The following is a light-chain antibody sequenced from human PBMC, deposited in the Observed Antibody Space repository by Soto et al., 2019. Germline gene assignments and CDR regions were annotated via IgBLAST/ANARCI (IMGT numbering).Light chain of an antibody. CDR1: QSVSSSY. Sequence: EIVLTQSPGTLSLSPGERATLSCRASQSVSSSYLAWYQQKPGQAPRLLIYGASSRATGIPDRFSGSGCGTDFSLTISRLEPEDFAVSYCQQYGGSPRGTFGQGTKVEIK. CDR3: QQYGGSPRGT. J-gene: IGKJ1*01. CDR2: GAS. V-gene: IGKV3-20*01.